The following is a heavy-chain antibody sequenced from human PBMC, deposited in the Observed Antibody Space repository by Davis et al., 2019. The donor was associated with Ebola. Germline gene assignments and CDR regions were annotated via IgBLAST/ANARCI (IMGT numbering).Heavy chain of an antibody. D-gene: IGHD6-19*01. CDR2: ISWNSGSI. V-gene: IGHV3-9*01. Sequence: PGGSLRLSCTVSGGSISSYYWSWIRQPPGKGLEWVSGISWNSGSIGYADSVKGRFTISRDNAKNSLYLQMNSLRVEDTALYYCAKTRDSSAWYSPFDYWGQGTLVTVSS. CDR3: AKTRDSSAWYSPFDY. J-gene: IGHJ4*02. CDR1: GGSISSYY.